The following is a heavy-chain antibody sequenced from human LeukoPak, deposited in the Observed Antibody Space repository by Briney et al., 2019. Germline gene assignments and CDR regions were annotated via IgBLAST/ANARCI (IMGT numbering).Heavy chain of an antibody. V-gene: IGHV4-34*01. CDR1: GGSFSGYY. Sequence: KPSETLSLTCAVYGGSFSGYYWSWIRQPPGKGLEWIGEINHSGSTNYNPSLKSRVTISVDTSKNQFSLKLSSVTAADTAVYYCARDPYSGSYGNYYYYFMDVWGKGTTVTISS. CDR2: INHSGST. CDR3: ARDPYSGSYGNYYYYFMDV. J-gene: IGHJ6*03. D-gene: IGHD1-26*01.